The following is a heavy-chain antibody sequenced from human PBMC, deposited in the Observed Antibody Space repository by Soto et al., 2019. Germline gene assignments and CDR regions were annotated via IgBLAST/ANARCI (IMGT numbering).Heavy chain of an antibody. J-gene: IGHJ6*02. CDR3: ARAPGQFLEWLLVDYYGMDV. Sequence: SETLSLTCTVSGGSISSYYWSWIRQPPGKGLEWIGYIYYSGSTNYNPSLKSRVTISVDTSKNQFSLKLSSVTAADTAVYYCARAPGQFLEWLLVDYYGMDVWGQGTTVTVSS. CDR1: GGSISSYY. D-gene: IGHD3-3*01. CDR2: IYYSGST. V-gene: IGHV4-59*01.